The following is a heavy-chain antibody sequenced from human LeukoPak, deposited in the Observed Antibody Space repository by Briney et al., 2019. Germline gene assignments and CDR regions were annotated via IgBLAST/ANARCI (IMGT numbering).Heavy chain of an antibody. CDR2: IYHSGNT. V-gene: IGHV4-59*01. J-gene: IGHJ6*02. D-gene: IGHD3-22*01. CDR3: ARDRNYYDSSGPPYYYSALDV. CDR1: GGSISSYY. Sequence: PSETPSLTCTVSGGSISSYYRSWIRQPPGKGLEWIGYIYHSGNTYYNPSLKSRVTISIHNSKNQFSLKVNSVTAADTAVYYCARDRNYYDSSGPPYYYSALDVWGQGTTVTVSS.